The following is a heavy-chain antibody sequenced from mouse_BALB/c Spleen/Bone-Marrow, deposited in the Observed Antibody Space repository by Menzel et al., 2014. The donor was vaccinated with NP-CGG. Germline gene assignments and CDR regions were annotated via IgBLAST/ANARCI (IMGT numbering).Heavy chain of an antibody. J-gene: IGHJ2*01. CDR1: GYTFTDFN. V-gene: IGHV1S29*02. D-gene: IGHD2-14*01. CDR3: ARGRRYDGPYFDY. Sequence: VHVKQSGPELVKPGASVKISCKASGYTFTDFNMHWVKQSHGKSLEWIGFISPYIGGTGYNQKFKSKATLTVDSSSSTAYMELRSLTSEDSAVYYCARGRRYDGPYFDYWGQCTTLTVSS. CDR2: ISPYIGGT.